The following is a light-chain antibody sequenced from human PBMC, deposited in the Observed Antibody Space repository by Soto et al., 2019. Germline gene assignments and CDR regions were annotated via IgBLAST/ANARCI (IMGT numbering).Light chain of an antibody. Sequence: QSVLTQPRSASGSPGQSVAISCTGTSSDVGGYNYVSWYQQHPGKAPKLMIYEVNKRPSGVPDRFSGSKSGNTASLTVSRLQAEDDADYYCSSYAGSSNVFGTGTKVTVL. CDR2: EVN. CDR1: SSDVGGYNY. CDR3: SSYAGSSNV. J-gene: IGLJ1*01. V-gene: IGLV2-8*01.